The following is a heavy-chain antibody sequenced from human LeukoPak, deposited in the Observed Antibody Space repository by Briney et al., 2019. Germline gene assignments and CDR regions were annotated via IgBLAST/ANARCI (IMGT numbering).Heavy chain of an antibody. CDR1: GFTFSSYA. CDR3: ASGTYYYDSSGYLDY. Sequence: GGSLRLSCAASGFTFSSYAMHWVRPASGKGLEWVAVIWYDGSNKYYADSVKGRFTISRDNSKNTLYLQMNSLRAEDTAVYYCASGTYYYDSSGYLDYWGQGALVTVAS. CDR2: IWYDGSNK. J-gene: IGHJ4*02. V-gene: IGHV3-33*01. D-gene: IGHD3-22*01.